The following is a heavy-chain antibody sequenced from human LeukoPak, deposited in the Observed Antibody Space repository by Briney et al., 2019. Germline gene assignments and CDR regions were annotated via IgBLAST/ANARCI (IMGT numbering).Heavy chain of an antibody. D-gene: IGHD6-13*01. CDR2: ITVYNGNT. CDR1: GYTFSSYG. V-gene: IGHV1-18*01. J-gene: IGHJ5*01. Sequence: ASVKVSCKASGYTFSSYGISWVRQAPGQGLEWMGWITVYNGNTKYAHKYQDRVTMTTDTSTSTAYMDLMSLTSDDTAVYYCARDRGYEQQRWFDLWGQGTLVTVSS. CDR3: ARDRGYEQQRWFDL.